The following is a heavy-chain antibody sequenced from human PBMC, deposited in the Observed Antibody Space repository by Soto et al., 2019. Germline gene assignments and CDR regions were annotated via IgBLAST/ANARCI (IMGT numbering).Heavy chain of an antibody. D-gene: IGHD6-13*01. CDR3: ARYRREAVAGYTLDN. CDR1: GGSISSNY. Sequence: TPSLTCTVSGGSISSNYWTWIRQPPGKGLEWIGYVYNSGSTNYNPSLKSRVTISEDTSKSQFSLKVNSMTAADTAVYYCARYRREAVAGYTLDNWGQGILVTVSS. J-gene: IGHJ4*02. V-gene: IGHV4-59*01. CDR2: VYNSGST.